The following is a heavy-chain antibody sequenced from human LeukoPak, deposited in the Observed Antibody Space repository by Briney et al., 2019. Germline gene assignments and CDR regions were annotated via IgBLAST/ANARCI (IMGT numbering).Heavy chain of an antibody. CDR1: GFTFSSYA. CDR2: ISGSGGST. Sequence: PGGSLRLSCAASGFTFSSYAMSWVRQAPGKGLEWVSAISGSGGSTYYADSVKGRFTISRDNSKNTLYLQMNSLRAEGTAVYYCAKDTITIDYYYGMDVWGQGTTVTVSS. CDR3: AKDTITIDYYYGMDV. V-gene: IGHV3-23*01. J-gene: IGHJ6*02. D-gene: IGHD3-9*01.